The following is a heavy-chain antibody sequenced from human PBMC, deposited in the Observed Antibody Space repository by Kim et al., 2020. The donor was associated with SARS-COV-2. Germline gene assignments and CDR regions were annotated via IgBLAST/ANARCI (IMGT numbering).Heavy chain of an antibody. Sequence: DPVQGRFTISRDNAKNTLYLQMNSLRAEDTAVYYCARNLPFYYYYYGMDVWGQGTTVTVSS. V-gene: IGHV3-30*01. J-gene: IGHJ6*02. CDR3: ARNLPFYYYYYGMDV.